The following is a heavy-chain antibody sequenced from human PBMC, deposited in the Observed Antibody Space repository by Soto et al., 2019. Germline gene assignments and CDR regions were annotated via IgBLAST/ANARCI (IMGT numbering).Heavy chain of an antibody. V-gene: IGHV3-23*01. CDR2: ITGNGDST. CDR1: GFTFSNYA. D-gene: IGHD6-19*01. CDR3: ARFSGSGFDY. Sequence: PGGSLRLSCAASGFTFSNYAMSWVRQAPGKGLEWVSAITGNGDSTYYADSVKGRFTISRDNAKTSLYLQMDSLRNEDTAVYYCARFSGSGFDYWGQGTLVTVSS. J-gene: IGHJ4*02.